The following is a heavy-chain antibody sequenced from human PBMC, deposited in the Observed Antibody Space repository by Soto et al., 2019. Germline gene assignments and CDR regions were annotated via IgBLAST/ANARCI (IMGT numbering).Heavy chain of an antibody. CDR2: IYYSGST. V-gene: IGHV4-31*03. CDR3: ATYGSGSYKPTTFDY. J-gene: IGHJ4*02. D-gene: IGHD3-10*01. Sequence: QVQLQESGPGLVRPTQTLSLTCTVSGGSISSGDYYWSWIRQHPGKGLEWIGYIYYSGSTYYNPSLKSRVTISVDTSKNQFSLKLSSVTAAVTAVYYCATYGSGSYKPTTFDYWGQGTLVTVSS. CDR1: GGSISSGDYY.